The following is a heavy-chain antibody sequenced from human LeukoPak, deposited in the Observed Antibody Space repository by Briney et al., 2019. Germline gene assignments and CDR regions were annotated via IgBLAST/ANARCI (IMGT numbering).Heavy chain of an antibody. Sequence: PRGCLRLSCAASGFTFSSYAMSWVRQAPGKGLEWVSAISGSGSSTYYVDSVKGRFTISRDNSKNTLYLQMNNLRAEDTALYYCAKDRRRTTVTIFDYWGQGTLVSDSS. V-gene: IGHV3-23*01. CDR3: AKDRRRTTVTIFDY. CDR1: GFTFSSYA. J-gene: IGHJ4*02. D-gene: IGHD4-17*01. CDR2: ISGSGSST.